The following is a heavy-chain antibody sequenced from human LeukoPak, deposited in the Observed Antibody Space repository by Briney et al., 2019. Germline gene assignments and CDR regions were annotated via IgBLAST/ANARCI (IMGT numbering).Heavy chain of an antibody. Sequence: GGSLRLSCAASGFTFDDYAMHWVRQAPGKGLEWVSGISWNSGSIGYADSVKGRFTISRDNAKNSLYLQMNSLRAEDTALYYCAKDISRVSVAVAGLPAGYWGQGTLVTVSS. CDR1: GFTFDDYA. D-gene: IGHD6-19*01. V-gene: IGHV3-9*01. CDR2: ISWNSGSI. J-gene: IGHJ4*02. CDR3: AKDISRVSVAVAGLPAGY.